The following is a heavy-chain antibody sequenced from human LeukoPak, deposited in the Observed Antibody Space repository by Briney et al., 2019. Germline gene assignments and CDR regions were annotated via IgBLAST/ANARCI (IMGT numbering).Heavy chain of an antibody. J-gene: IGHJ5*02. Sequence: GGSLRLSCAASGFTFGDYDMSWFRQAPGKGLEWVSFIRSKAYGGTTEYAASVKGRFTISRDDSKSIAYLQMNSLKTDDTAVYYCTSAQYQPLSYNWFDPWGQGTLVTVSS. CDR2: IRSKAYGGTT. CDR1: GFTFGDYD. V-gene: IGHV3-49*03. D-gene: IGHD2-2*01. CDR3: TSAQYQPLSYNWFDP.